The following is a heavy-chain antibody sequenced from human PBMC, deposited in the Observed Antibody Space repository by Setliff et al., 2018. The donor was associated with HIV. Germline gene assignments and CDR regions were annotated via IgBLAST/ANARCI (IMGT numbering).Heavy chain of an antibody. D-gene: IGHD2-2*01. CDR3: ARGRVPGNY. CDR1: GFSFSRYT. Sequence: PGGSLRLSCVASGFSFSRYTMMWVRQTPGKGLKWVSYISSVGTIYYADSVKGRFTISRDNARNSLYLQMDSLRAEDTAFYYCARGRVPGNYWGQGTLVTVSS. V-gene: IGHV3-48*01. CDR2: ISSVGTI. J-gene: IGHJ4*02.